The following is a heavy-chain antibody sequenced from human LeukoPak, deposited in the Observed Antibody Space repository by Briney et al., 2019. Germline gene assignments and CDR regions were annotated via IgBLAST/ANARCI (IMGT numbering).Heavy chain of an antibody. D-gene: IGHD3-10*01. Sequence: PGGSLRLSCAASGFTFSSYEMNWVRQAPGKGLEWVSYSSSSGSTIYYADSVKGRFTISRDNAKNSLYLQLNSLRAEDTAVYYCARVNWEGHPLLWFGELYHGMDVWGQGTTVTVSS. CDR1: GFTFSSYE. CDR2: SSSSGSTI. CDR3: ARVNWEGHPLLWFGELYHGMDV. V-gene: IGHV3-48*03. J-gene: IGHJ6*02.